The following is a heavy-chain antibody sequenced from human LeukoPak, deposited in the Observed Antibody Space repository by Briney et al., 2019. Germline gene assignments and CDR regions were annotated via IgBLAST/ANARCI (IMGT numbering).Heavy chain of an antibody. Sequence: PGGSLRLSCAASGFTFSSYAMSWVRQAPGKGLEWVSAISGSGGSTYYADSVKGRFAISRDNSKNTLYLQMNSLRAEDTAVYYCAKGSYYSVKENWFDPWGQGTLVTVSS. J-gene: IGHJ5*02. CDR1: GFTFSSYA. CDR2: ISGSGGST. D-gene: IGHD1-26*01. CDR3: AKGSYYSVKENWFDP. V-gene: IGHV3-23*01.